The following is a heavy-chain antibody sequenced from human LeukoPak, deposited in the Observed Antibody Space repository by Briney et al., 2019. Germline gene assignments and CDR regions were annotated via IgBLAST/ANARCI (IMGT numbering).Heavy chain of an antibody. CDR1: GFTFSSYG. CDR2: ISYDGSNK. V-gene: IGHV3-30*03. D-gene: IGHD2-2*01. Sequence: GGSLRLSCAASGFTFSSYGMHWVRQAPGKGLEWVAVISYDGSNKYYADSVKGRFTISGDNSKNTLYLQMNSLRAEDTAVYYCASSTTHYYYHGMDVWGQGTTVTVSS. CDR3: ASSTTHYYYHGMDV. J-gene: IGHJ6*02.